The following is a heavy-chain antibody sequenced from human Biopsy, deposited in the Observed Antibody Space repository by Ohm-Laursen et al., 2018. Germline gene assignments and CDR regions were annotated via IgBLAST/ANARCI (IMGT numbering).Heavy chain of an antibody. J-gene: IGHJ4*02. D-gene: IGHD1-1*01. CDR1: GYTLTALS. CDR2: FAPENGKT. V-gene: IGHV1-24*01. Sequence: ASVKVSCKASGYTLTALSMHWVRQAPGRGLEWMGGFAPENGKTIYAQKFQGRVTMTEDTSTDTAYMELSSLRSEDTAVYYCAADINVWNVNYWGQGTQVTVSS. CDR3: AADINVWNVNY.